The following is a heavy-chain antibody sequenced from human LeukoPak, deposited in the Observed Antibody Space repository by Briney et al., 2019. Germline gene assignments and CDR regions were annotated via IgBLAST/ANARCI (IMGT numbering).Heavy chain of an antibody. V-gene: IGHV4-38-2*02. CDR1: GYSISSGYY. J-gene: IGHJ4*02. Sequence: SETLSLTCTVSGYSISSGYYWGWIRQPPGKGLEWIGSIYHSGSTYYNPSLKSRVTISVDTSKNQFSLKLSSVTAADTAVYYCARDRYCSGGSCHFIDYWGQGTLVTVSS. CDR2: IYHSGST. CDR3: ARDRYCSGGSCHFIDY. D-gene: IGHD2-15*01.